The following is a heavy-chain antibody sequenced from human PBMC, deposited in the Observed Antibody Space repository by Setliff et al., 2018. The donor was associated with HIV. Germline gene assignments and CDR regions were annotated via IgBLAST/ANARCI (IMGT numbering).Heavy chain of an antibody. CDR2: IYSSGST. V-gene: IGHV4-4*09. D-gene: IGHD3-10*01. CDR1: GGSFSGYY. CDR3: ARDRRGSGSFFPSWFDP. J-gene: IGHJ5*02. Sequence: PSETLSLTCAVYGGSFSGYYWSWIRQPPGKGLEWIGNIYSSGSTNYNPSLKSRLTISLDTSKNQVSLKLTSVTAADTAVYYCARDRRGSGSFFPSWFDPWGQGTLVTVSS.